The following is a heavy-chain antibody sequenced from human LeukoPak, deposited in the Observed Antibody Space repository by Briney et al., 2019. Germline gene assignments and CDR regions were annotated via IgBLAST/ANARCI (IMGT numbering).Heavy chain of an antibody. CDR1: GGSFSGYY. V-gene: IGHV4-34*01. CDR2: INHSGST. D-gene: IGHD2-15*01. CDR3: ARGPEYCSGGSCYSGPYYFDY. Sequence: SETLSLTFAVYGGSFSGYYWSWIRQPPGKGLEWIGEINHSGSTNYNPSLKSRVTISVDTSKNQFSLKLSSVTAADTAVYYCARGPEYCSGGSCYSGPYYFDYWGQGTLVTVSS. J-gene: IGHJ4*02.